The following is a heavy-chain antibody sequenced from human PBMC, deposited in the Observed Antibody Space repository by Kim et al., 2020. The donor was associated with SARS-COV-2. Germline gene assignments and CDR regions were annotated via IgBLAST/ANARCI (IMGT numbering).Heavy chain of an antibody. D-gene: IGHD3-10*01. J-gene: IGHJ6*02. Sequence: YADSVKGRFTISGDNSKTTLYLQMNSLRAEDTAVYDCARTLVLSGYYGMDVWGQGTTVTVSS. CDR3: ARTLVLSGYYGMDV. V-gene: IGHV3-33*01.